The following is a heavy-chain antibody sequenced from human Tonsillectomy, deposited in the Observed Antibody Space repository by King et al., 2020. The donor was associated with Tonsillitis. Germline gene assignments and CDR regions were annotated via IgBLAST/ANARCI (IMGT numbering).Heavy chain of an antibody. CDR3: ARVSTGSGYAYLYYYYYMDV. V-gene: IGHV1-69*01. CDR2: IIPIFGTA. CDR1: GGTFSSYA. D-gene: IGHD5-12*01. J-gene: IGHJ6*03. Sequence: QLVQSGAEVKKPGSSVKVSCKASGGTFSSYAISWVRQAPGQGLEWMGGIIPIFGTANYAQKFQGRVTITADESTSTAYMELSSLRSEDTAVYYCARVSTGSGYAYLYYYYYMDVWGKGTTVTVSS.